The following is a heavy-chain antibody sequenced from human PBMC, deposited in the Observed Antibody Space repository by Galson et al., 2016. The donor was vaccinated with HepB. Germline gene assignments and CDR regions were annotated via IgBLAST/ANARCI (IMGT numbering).Heavy chain of an antibody. CDR3: AREKATDDCGDYNWYFDL. CDR2: ISCSSSKR. Sequence: SLRFSCAASGFTFSSYSMNWVRQAPGEGLEWVSYISCSSSKRYYADSVKGRFTISRDNAKNSLYLQMHSLRDEDTAVYYCAREKATDDCGDYNWYFDLWGRGTLVTVSS. J-gene: IGHJ2*01. V-gene: IGHV3-48*02. D-gene: IGHD2-21*02. CDR1: GFTFSSYS.